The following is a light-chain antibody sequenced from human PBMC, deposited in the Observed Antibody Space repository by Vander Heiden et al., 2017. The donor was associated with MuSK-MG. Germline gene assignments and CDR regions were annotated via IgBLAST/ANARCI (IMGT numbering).Light chain of an antibody. V-gene: IGLV1-44*01. CDR1: TSNIGSHT. Sequence: QSVLTQPPSASGTPGQRVTLSCSGSTSNIGSHTVRWYQQRPGAAPKLLIFYNNQRDSGVPARCSGSKSGTSAAMAITGLQSEEEADDFCESGEDSRNGNVVFGGGTKVTVL. J-gene: IGLJ2*01. CDR2: YNN. CDR3: ESGEDSRNGNVV.